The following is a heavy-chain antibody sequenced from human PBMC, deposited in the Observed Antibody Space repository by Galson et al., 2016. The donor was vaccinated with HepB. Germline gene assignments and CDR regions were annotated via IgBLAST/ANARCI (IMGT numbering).Heavy chain of an antibody. Sequence: SLRLSCAASGFNFADAWMNWVRQAPGKGLGWVGRIKSKTAVGTTDYAAPVKGRFTISRADSKNTLYLQMNSLKTEDTAMYYCVTRGGENNWGPGTLVTVSS. V-gene: IGHV3-15*01. CDR1: GFNFADAW. J-gene: IGHJ4*02. D-gene: IGHD2-21*01. CDR2: IKSKTAVGTT. CDR3: VTRGGENN.